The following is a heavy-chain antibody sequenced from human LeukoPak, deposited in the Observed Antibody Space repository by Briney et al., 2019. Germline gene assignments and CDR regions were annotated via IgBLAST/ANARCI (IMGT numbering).Heavy chain of an antibody. D-gene: IGHD5-24*01. CDR3: ARGRGRWLPNNPIDY. J-gene: IGHJ4*02. CDR2: ISSSSSYI. V-gene: IGHV3-21*01. CDR1: GFTFSSYS. Sequence: GGSLRLSCAASGFTFSSYSMNWVRQAPGKGLEWVSSISSSSSYIYYADSVKGRFTISRDNAKNSLYLQMNSLRAEDTAVYYCARGRGRWLPNNPIDYWGQGTLVTVSS.